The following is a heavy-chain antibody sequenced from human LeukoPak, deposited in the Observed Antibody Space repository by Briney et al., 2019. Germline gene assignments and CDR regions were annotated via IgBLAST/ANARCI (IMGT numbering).Heavy chain of an antibody. Sequence: GGSLRLSCAASGFTFSSYEMNWVRQAPGKGLEWVSYISSSGSTIYYADSVKGRFTISRDNAKNSLYLQMNSLRAEDTAVYYCARDRGITISPTPKGDYGMDVWGQGTTVTVSS. CDR1: GFTFSSYE. CDR3: ARDRGITISPTPKGDYGMDV. V-gene: IGHV3-48*03. CDR2: ISSSGSTI. J-gene: IGHJ6*02. D-gene: IGHD3-3*01.